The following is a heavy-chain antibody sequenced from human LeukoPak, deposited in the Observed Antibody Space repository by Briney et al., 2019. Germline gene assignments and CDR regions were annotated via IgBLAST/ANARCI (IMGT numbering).Heavy chain of an antibody. CDR2: IILILGIA. V-gene: IGHV1-69*04. CDR1: GGTFSSYA. J-gene: IGHJ6*02. Sequence: GASVKVSCKASGGTFSSYAISWVRQAPGQGLEWMGRIILILGIANYAQKFQGRVTITADKSTSTAYMELSSLRSEDTAVYYYASLTTVTTRGYYYYYGMDVWGQGTTVTVSS. D-gene: IGHD4-17*01. CDR3: ASLTTVTTRGYYYYYGMDV.